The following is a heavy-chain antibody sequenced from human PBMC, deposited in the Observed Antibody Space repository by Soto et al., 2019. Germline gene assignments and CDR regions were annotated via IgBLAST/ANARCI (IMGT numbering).Heavy chain of an antibody. V-gene: IGHV4-61*01. CDR1: GGSVSSGSYY. CDR3: ASGTTVTTPF. Sequence: LETLSLTCTVSGGSVSSGSYYWSWIRQPPGKGLEWIGYIYYSGSTNYNPSLKSRVTISVDTSKNQFSLKLSSVTAADTAVYYCASGTTVTTPFWGQGTLVTVSS. D-gene: IGHD4-17*01. J-gene: IGHJ4*02. CDR2: IYYSGST.